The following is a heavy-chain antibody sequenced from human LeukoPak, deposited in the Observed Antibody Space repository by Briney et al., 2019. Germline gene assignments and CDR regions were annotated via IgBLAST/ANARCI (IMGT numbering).Heavy chain of an antibody. J-gene: IGHJ5*02. V-gene: IGHV4-59*08. D-gene: IGHD3-10*01. Sequence: SGTLSLTCTVSGGSISNYYWSWIRQPPGKGLEWIGCIYYSGSTNYNPSLKSRVTLSVDMSKNQFSLKLSSATAADTAVYYCARHGGIRYYQNWFDPWGQGTLVTVSS. CDR1: GGSISNYY. CDR3: ARHGGIRYYQNWFDP. CDR2: IYYSGST.